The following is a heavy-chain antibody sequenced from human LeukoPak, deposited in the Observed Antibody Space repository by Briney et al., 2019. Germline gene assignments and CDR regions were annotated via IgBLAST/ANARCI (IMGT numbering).Heavy chain of an antibody. Sequence: SETLSLTCAVYDGSFSSYYWSWIRQPPGKGLEWIGYIYYSGSTNYNPSLKSRVTISVDTSKNQFSLKLSSVTAADTAVYYCARVPYYYYYMDVWGKGTTVTVSS. CDR2: IYYSGST. CDR3: ARVPYYYYYMDV. J-gene: IGHJ6*03. CDR1: DGSFSSYY. V-gene: IGHV4-59*01.